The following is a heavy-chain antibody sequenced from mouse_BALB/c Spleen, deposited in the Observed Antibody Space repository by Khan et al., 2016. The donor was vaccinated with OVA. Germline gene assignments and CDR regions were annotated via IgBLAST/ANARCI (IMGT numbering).Heavy chain of an antibody. Sequence: QVQLQQPGAELVKPGASVKLSCEASGYTFTSYWMHWVKQRPGQGLDWIGYINPSDGRTHYNEQFKNKATLTVDTSYKTALMQLSRLTAEASAVYYCARGGYGSLAYWGQGTLVTVSA. D-gene: IGHD2-10*02. CDR2: INPSDGRT. V-gene: IGHV1S81*02. J-gene: IGHJ3*01. CDR1: GYTFTSYW. CDR3: ARGGYGSLAY.